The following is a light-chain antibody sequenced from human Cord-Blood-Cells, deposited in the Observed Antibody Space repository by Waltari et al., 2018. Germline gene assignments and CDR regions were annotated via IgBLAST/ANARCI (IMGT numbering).Light chain of an antibody. J-gene: IGLJ3*02. Sequence: QAGLTQPPSVSKGLRQTATLTCTGNSNNVRNPRAAWLQQHQGHPPKLLSYRNNNRPSGISERLSASRSGNTASLTITGLQPEDEADYYCSAWDSSLSAWVFGGGTKLTVL. CDR1: SNNVRNPR. CDR2: RNN. V-gene: IGLV10-54*01. CDR3: SAWDSSLSAWV.